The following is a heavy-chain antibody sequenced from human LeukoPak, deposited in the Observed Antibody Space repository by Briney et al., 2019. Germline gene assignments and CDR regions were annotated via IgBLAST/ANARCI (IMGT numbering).Heavy chain of an antibody. CDR1: GFTFSIYA. D-gene: IGHD1-1*01. J-gene: IGHJ4*02. Sequence: GGSLRLSCAASGFTFSIYAMYWVRQAPGKGLEWVAFIRFDGSLITYADSVKGRFTTSRDNSKNTLYLQMSSLGAEDTAVYYCVKDGTTASYFDYWGQGTLVTVSS. CDR3: VKDGTTASYFDY. V-gene: IGHV3-30*02. CDR2: IRFDGSLI.